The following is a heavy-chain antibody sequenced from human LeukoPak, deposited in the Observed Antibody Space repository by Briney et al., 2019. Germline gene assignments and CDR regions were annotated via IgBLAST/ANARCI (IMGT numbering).Heavy chain of an antibody. D-gene: IGHD2-2*01. CDR1: GFTFSSYA. CDR3: AKDLVVVVSAAMDAFDI. V-gene: IGHV3-23*01. J-gene: IGHJ3*02. Sequence: PGGSLRLSCAASGFTFSSYAMSWVRQAPGKGLEWVSAIRGRGGSTYYADSVKGRFTISRDNSKNTLYLQMNSLRAEDTAVYYCAKDLVVVVSAAMDAFDIWGQGTMVTVSS. CDR2: IRGRGGST.